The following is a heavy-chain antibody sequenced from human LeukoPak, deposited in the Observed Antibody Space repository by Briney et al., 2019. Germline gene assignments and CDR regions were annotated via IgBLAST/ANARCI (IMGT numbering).Heavy chain of an antibody. J-gene: IGHJ4*02. V-gene: IGHV1-8*01. CDR3: ARGFLGYDSSDYAFSYY. CDR2: MNPNNGNT. Sequence: GASVKVSCKASGYTFTSYDITWVRQATGQGLEWMGWMNPNNGNTGYAQRFQGRVTLTRDTSISTAYMELSRLRSEDTAVYYCARGFLGYDSSDYAFSYYWGQGTLVTVSS. D-gene: IGHD3-22*01. CDR1: GYTFTSYD.